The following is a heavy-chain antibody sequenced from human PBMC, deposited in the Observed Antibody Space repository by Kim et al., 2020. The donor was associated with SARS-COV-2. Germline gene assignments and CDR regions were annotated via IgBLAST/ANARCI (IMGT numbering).Heavy chain of an antibody. CDR2: IYYSGST. Sequence: SETLSLTCTVSGGSISSYYWSWIRQPPGKGLEWIGYIYYSGSTNYNPSLKSRVTISVDTSKNQFSLKLSSVTAADTAVYYCARRGEQWLGTYNCFDPWSQGTLVTVSS. V-gene: IGHV4-59*01. CDR3: ARRGEQWLGTYNCFDP. D-gene: IGHD6-19*01. CDR1: GGSISSYY. J-gene: IGHJ5*02.